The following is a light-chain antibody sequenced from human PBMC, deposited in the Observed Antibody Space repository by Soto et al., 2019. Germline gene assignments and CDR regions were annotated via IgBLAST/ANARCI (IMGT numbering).Light chain of an antibody. CDR2: KAS. Sequence: DIQMTQSPSTLSASVGDRVTITFRASQSISSWLAWYQQKPGKAPKLLIYKASSLESGVPSRFSGSGSGTEFTLTISSLQPDDSATYYCQQYNSPPTFGQGTRLEIK. CDR3: QQYNSPPT. J-gene: IGKJ5*01. CDR1: QSISSW. V-gene: IGKV1-5*03.